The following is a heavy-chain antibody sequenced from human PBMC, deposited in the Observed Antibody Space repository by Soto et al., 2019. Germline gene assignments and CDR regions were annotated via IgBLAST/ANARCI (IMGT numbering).Heavy chain of an antibody. CDR3: ARFRVDGGPVP. CDR1: GFAFSNYW. CDR2: INGDGSST. D-gene: IGHD4-17*01. Sequence: ELQLVQSGGGLVQPGGSLRLSCAASGFAFSNYWMHWVRQAPGKGLVWVSRINGDGSSTSYADSVRGRFTISRDNAENALYLQMNSLRPEDTALYYCARFRVDGGPVPWGQGTLVTVSS. V-gene: IGHV3-74*01. J-gene: IGHJ5*02.